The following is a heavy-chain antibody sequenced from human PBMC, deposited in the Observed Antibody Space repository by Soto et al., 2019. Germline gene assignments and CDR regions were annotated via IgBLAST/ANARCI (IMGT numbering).Heavy chain of an antibody. CDR1: EFTFSSYA. CDR3: ARVKTDYSNPRGPFFFYGMDV. V-gene: IGHV3-30-3*01. CDR2: ISYDGGHK. Sequence: QVRLVESGGGVVHPERSLRLSCSASEFTFSSYAMHWVRQAPGKGLEWVAGISYDGGHKFYGDSVRGRFTISRDSSKTTVFLQMNSLRPEDTAAYYCARVKTDYSNPRGPFFFYGMDVWGQGTTVTGSS. D-gene: IGHD4-4*01. J-gene: IGHJ6*02.